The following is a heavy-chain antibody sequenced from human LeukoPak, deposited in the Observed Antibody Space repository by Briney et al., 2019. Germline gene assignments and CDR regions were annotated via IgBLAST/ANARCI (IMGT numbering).Heavy chain of an antibody. CDR1: GFTVSSSY. V-gene: IGHV3-53*01. D-gene: IGHD3-3*01. J-gene: IGHJ3*02. Sequence: GGSLRLSCAASGFTVSSSYMTWVRQAPGEGLEWVSVIYSGGTTYYADSVKGRFTISRDNSKNTLYLQMNSLRAEDTAVYYCATSYYDFWSGYYTGLMDAFDIWGQGTMVTVSS. CDR2: IYSGGTT. CDR3: ATSYYDFWSGYYTGLMDAFDI.